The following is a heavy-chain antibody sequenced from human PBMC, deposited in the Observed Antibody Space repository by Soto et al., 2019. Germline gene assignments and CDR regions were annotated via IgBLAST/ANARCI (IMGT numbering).Heavy chain of an antibody. CDR3: ATYTAGGGGRGY. J-gene: IGHJ4*02. CDR1: GASISRDH. CDR2: YSGTS. D-gene: IGHD3-16*01. V-gene: IGHV4-59*08. Sequence: QVQLQESGPGLVKPSETLSLTCTVSGASISRDHWNWIRQPPGKGLEWIGEYSGTSNYNPSLRSRVTISVDTSNKQVSLKLSSVTAADTAVYYCATYTAGGGGRGYWGQGTLVTVSS.